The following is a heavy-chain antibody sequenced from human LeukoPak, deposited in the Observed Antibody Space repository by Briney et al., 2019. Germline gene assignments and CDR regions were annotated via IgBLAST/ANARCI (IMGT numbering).Heavy chain of an antibody. J-gene: IGHJ4*02. CDR1: GGSFSGYY. CDR2: INHSGST. Sequence: SETLSLTCAVYGGSFSGYYWSWIRQPPGKGLEWIGEINHSGSTNYNPSLKSRVTISVGTSKNQFSLKLSSVTAADTAVYYCAARYDYIWGSYRYGFDYWGQGTLVTVSS. CDR3: AARYDYIWGSYRYGFDY. D-gene: IGHD3-16*02. V-gene: IGHV4-34*01.